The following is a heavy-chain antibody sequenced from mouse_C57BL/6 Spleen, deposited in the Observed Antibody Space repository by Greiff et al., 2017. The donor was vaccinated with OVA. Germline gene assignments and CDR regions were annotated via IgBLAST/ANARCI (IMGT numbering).Heavy chain of an antibody. D-gene: IGHD1-1*01. CDR1: GYSITSDY. J-gene: IGHJ1*03. V-gene: IGHV3-8*01. Sequence: EVQLVESGPGLAKPSQTLSLTCSVTGYSITSDYWNWIRKFPGNKLEYMGYISYSGSTYYNPSPKSRIPITRDTYQNQYYLQLNSVTTEDTAANYCARSLYYYGSSYVGYFDVWGTGTTVTVSS. CDR2: ISYSGST. CDR3: ARSLYYYGSSYVGYFDV.